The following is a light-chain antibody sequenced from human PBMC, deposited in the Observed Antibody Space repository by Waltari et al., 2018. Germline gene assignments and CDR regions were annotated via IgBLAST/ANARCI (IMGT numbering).Light chain of an antibody. J-gene: IGKJ4*01. CDR3: QQSYRAPQT. CDR2: AAS. V-gene: IGKV1-39*01. Sequence: DIQVTQSPSSLSASVGDRVTITCRTSTSISTSLNWYQQKPGKPPKLLIFAASAMQSGVPSRFSGSGSQTDFTLTIRNLQPEDFATYYCQQSYRAPQTFGGGTKVDMK. CDR1: TSISTS.